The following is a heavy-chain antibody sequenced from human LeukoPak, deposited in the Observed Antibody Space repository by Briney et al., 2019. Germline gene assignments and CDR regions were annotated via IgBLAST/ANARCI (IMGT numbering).Heavy chain of an antibody. J-gene: IGHJ4*02. CDR1: GFTFSSYG. CDR3: AKDCLGGIAAAGYFDY. V-gene: IGHV3-30*18. CDR2: ISYDGSNK. Sequence: RGSLRLSWAASGFTFSSYGMYWVRPAPGKGLERVAVISYDGSNKYYPDSVKGRFTISRDNSKNTLYLKMNSLRAEDTDVYDCAKDCLGGIAAAGYFDYWGRGTRVTVSS. D-gene: IGHD6-13*01.